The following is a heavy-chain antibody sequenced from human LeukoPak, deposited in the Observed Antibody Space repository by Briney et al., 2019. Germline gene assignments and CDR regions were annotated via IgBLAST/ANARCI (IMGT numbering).Heavy chain of an antibody. CDR2: IYTSGST. V-gene: IGHV4-4*09. CDR3: ARLIVARPVNWLDP. J-gene: IGHJ5*02. D-gene: IGHD6-6*01. Sequence: SETLSLTCTVSGSSISSYYWSWIRQPPGKGLEWIGYIYTSGSTNYNPSLKSRVTISVDTSKNQFSLKLKSVTAADTAVYYCARLIVARPVNWLDPWGQGTLVTVSS. CDR1: GSSISSYY.